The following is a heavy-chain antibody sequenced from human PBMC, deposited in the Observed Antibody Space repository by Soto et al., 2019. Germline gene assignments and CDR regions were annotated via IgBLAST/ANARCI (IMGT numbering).Heavy chain of an antibody. CDR1: GFTFSSYA. Sequence: SLRLSCAVAGFTFSSYAMHWVRQAPGKGLEWVAVISYDGSSKFYADSVKGRFTIARDNSKDMVYLQMNSLRAEDTAVYYCASRAVSGTGSLGTVDYWGQGTRVTVSA. J-gene: IGHJ4*02. V-gene: IGHV3-30-3*01. CDR2: ISYDGSSK. CDR3: ASRAVSGTGSLGTVDY. D-gene: IGHD6-19*01.